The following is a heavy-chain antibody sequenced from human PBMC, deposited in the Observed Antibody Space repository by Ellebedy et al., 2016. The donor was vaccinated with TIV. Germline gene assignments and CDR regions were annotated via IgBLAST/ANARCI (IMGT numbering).Heavy chain of an antibody. CDR3: ESGGSGRNFEY. CDR1: GYTFTDYY. J-gene: IGHJ4*02. CDR2: INPKSGDT. V-gene: IGHV1-2*02. D-gene: IGHD3-10*01. Sequence: ASVKVSCXASGYTFTDYYIHWVRQAPGQGLEWMGWINPKSGDTNYAQKFQGRVTMTKDTSITTAYMELSRLTTVDTAMYYCESGGSGRNFEYWGQGTLVTVSS.